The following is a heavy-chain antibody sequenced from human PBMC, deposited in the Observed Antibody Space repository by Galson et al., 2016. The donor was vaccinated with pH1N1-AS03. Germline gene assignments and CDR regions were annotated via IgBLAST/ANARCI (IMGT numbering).Heavy chain of an antibody. Sequence: SGYTFTDYYIHWVRQAPGQGLEWVALVDPENGETIYAEKFQGKVTVTADTSADTAYMDLNSLRSDDTAVYYCTTRDHGDDLVDSWGQGTLVTVSS. CDR2: VDPENGET. V-gene: IGHV1-69-2*01. D-gene: IGHD2-21*02. J-gene: IGHJ4*02. CDR3: TTRDHGDDLVDS. CDR1: GYTFTDYY.